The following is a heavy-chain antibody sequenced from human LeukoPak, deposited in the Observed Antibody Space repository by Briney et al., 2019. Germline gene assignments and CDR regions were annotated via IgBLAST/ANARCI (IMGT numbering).Heavy chain of an antibody. D-gene: IGHD3-10*01. CDR3: AREGWFGELFQDY. CDR2: IIPIFGTA. Sequence: GASVKVSCKASGGTFSSYAISWVRQAPGQGLEWMGGIIPIFGTANYAQKFQGRVTITADESTSTAYMELSSLRSEDTAVYYCAREGWFGELFQDYWGQGTLVTVSS. V-gene: IGHV1-69*13. CDR1: GGTFSSYA. J-gene: IGHJ4*02.